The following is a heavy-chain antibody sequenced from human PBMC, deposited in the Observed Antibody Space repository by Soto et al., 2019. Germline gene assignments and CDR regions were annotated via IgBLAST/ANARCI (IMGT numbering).Heavy chain of an antibody. V-gene: IGHV4-30-2*06. J-gene: IGHJ4*02. CDR2: ISHLEST. CDR3: ARGGGYDSFDY. Sequence: SETLSLTCTVSCASISDGGFSWSWIRQSPGKGLEWIGYISHLESTYFHPSFKSRLTMSIDSTRNQFTLKLSSVTAADMAVYYCARGGGYDSFDYWGQGVLVTVSS. D-gene: IGHD5-12*01. CDR1: CASISDGGFS.